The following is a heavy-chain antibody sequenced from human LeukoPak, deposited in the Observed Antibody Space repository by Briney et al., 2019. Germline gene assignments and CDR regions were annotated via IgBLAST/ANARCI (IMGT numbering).Heavy chain of an antibody. CDR3: AKWARYCTNGVCYYFDY. CDR1: GFTFSSFP. CDR2: ISGGGVST. V-gene: IGHV3-23*01. D-gene: IGHD2-8*01. Sequence: QAGGSLRLSCAASGFTFSSFPMSWVRQAPGKGLEWVSVISGGGVSTYYADSVKGRFTISRDNSKNTLYLQMNSLRAEDTAVYYCAKWARYCTNGVCYYFDYWGQGTLVTVSS. J-gene: IGHJ4*02.